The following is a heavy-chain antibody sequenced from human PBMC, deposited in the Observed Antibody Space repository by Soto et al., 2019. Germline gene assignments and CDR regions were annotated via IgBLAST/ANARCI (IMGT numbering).Heavy chain of an antibody. D-gene: IGHD3-22*01. J-gene: IGHJ4*02. Sequence: QVQLVQSGAEVKKPGASVKVSCKASGYTFTSYAMHWVRQAPGQRLEWMGSINAGNGNTKYSQKFQGRVTITRDTSASTAYMELSSLRSEDTAVYYCARAALADYYYDSSGYYYDYWGQGTLVTVSS. CDR3: ARAALADYYYDSSGYYYDY. CDR2: INAGNGNT. V-gene: IGHV1-3*01. CDR1: GYTFTSYA.